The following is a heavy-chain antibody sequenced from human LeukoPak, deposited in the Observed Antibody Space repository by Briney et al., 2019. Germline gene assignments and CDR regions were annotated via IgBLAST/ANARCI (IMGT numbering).Heavy chain of an antibody. D-gene: IGHD5-18*01. CDR3: ARVKGSYEAVTG. J-gene: IGHJ4*02. CDR1: AGTFSSYA. V-gene: IGHV1-69*05. CDR2: IIPIFGTA. Sequence: SVKVSCKASAGTFSSYAISWVRQAPGQGLEWMGRIIPIFGTANYAQKFQGRVTITTDESTSTAYMELSSLRSEDTAVYYCARVKGSYEAVTGWGQGTLVTVSS.